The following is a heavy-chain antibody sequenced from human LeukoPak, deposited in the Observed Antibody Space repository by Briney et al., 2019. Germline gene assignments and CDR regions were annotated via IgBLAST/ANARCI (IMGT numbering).Heavy chain of an antibody. Sequence: SSETLSLTCTVSGGSISSGSYYWSWIRRPAGKGLEWIGRIYTSGSTNYNPSLKSRVTISVDTSKNQFSLKLSSVTAADTAVYHCARATYYYDSSGYFPTLFDYWGQGTLVTVSS. CDR2: IYTSGST. V-gene: IGHV4-61*02. D-gene: IGHD3-22*01. CDR1: GGSISSGSYY. CDR3: ARATYYYDSSGYFPTLFDY. J-gene: IGHJ4*02.